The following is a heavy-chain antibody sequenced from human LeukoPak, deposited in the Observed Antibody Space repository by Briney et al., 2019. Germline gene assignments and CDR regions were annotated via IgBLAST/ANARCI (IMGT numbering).Heavy chain of an antibody. CDR1: GFPLSSYA. CDR2: TSSSDAGT. V-gene: IGHV3-23*01. CDR3: AKGYRASDSRYLFDY. J-gene: IGHJ4*02. D-gene: IGHD5-12*01. Sequence: GGSLRLSCAAFGFPLSSYAMSWVRQAPGKGLEWVSATSSSDAGTYHADSVRGRFTISRDNSKNTLYLQMNSLRAEDTAVYYGAKGYRASDSRYLFDYCGQGPLVTVSS.